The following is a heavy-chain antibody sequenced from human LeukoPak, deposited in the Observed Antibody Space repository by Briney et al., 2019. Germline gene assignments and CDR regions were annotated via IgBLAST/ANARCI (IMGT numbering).Heavy chain of an antibody. CDR3: ARERRHLGSPGGIDY. CDR1: GGSISSDY. D-gene: IGHD3-10*01. V-gene: IGHV4-59*01. J-gene: IGHJ4*02. Sequence: PSETLSLTCTVSGGSISSDYWSWIPQPPGKGLEWIGYIYYSGNTNYNPSLKSRVTISVDTSKNQFSPKVSSVTAADAAVYYCARERRHLGSPGGIDYWGQGTLVTVSS. CDR2: IYYSGNT.